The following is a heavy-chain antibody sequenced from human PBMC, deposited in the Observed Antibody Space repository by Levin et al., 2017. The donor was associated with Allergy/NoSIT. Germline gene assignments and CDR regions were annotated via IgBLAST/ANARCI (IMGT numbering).Heavy chain of an antibody. Sequence: QRGGSLRLSCAASGFSFSDYPMTWVRQGQGKGLEWVASTSYDGSNKNYADSVKGRFTISRDNSKDTLYLQMSSLRSEDTGVYYCARAVSGSYFDYWGQGTLVTVSS. D-gene: IGHD3-10*01. CDR2: TSYDGSNK. CDR3: ARAVSGSYFDY. CDR1: GFSFSDYP. J-gene: IGHJ4*02. V-gene: IGHV3-30-3*01.